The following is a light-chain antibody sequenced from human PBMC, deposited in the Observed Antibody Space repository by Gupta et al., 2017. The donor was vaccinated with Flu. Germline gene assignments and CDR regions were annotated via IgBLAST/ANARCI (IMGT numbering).Light chain of an antibody. V-gene: IGKV3-15*01. CDR1: QSVRSN. CDR2: HAS. CDR3: QQYNDWPPMYT. Sequence: EIVMTQSPGTLSVSPGERATLSCRASQSVRSNLAWYQQKPGQAPRLLIYHASTRAFGIAARFSGSGSGTEFTLTISSLQSEDSAVYYCQQYNDWPPMYTFGQGTKLEIK. J-gene: IGKJ2*01.